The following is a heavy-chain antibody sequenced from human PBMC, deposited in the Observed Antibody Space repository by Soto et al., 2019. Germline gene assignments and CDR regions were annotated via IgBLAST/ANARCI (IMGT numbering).Heavy chain of an antibody. CDR2: ISRDGTNK. CDR1: GFTFNRHA. CDR3: ARSRSGAVADSFDY. D-gene: IGHD3-10*01. Sequence: QVQLVASGGGVVHLGRSLKLSCAASGFTFNRHAIHWVRQAPGKGLEWVTVISRDGTNKYFADSVKGRFTISRDNAKNTVFLQMNSLRREDTAVYYCARSRSGAVADSFDYWGQGTPVTVSS. J-gene: IGHJ4*02. V-gene: IGHV3-30-3*01.